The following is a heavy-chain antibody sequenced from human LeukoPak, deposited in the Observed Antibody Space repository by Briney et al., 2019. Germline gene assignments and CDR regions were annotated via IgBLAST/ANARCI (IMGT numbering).Heavy chain of an antibody. J-gene: IGHJ4*02. D-gene: IGHD3-22*01. Sequence: ASVKVSCKASGYTFTSYYMHWVRQAPGQGLEWMGIINPSGGSTSYAQKFQGRVTMTRDTSTSTVYMELSSLRSEDTAVYYCARDYYDSSGSQALHSGNFDYWGQGTLVTVPS. CDR2: INPSGGST. V-gene: IGHV1-46*01. CDR3: ARDYYDSSGSQALHSGNFDY. CDR1: GYTFTSYY.